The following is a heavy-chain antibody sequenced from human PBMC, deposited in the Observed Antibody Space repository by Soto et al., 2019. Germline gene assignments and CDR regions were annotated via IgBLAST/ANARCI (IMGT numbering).Heavy chain of an antibody. CDR3: AAPPRY. CDR2: IYDSGST. CDR1: GGSISSYY. D-gene: IGHD6-6*01. V-gene: IGHV4-59*01. J-gene: IGHJ4*02. Sequence: SETLSLTCTVSGGSISSYYWSWIRQPPGKGLEWIGYIYDSGSTNYNPSLKSRVTISVDTSKSQFSLKLTSVTAADTAVYYCAAPPRYWGQGTLVTVSS.